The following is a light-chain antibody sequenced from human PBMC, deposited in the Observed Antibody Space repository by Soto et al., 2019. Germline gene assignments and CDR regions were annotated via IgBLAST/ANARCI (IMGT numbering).Light chain of an antibody. J-gene: IGKJ1*01. V-gene: IGKV3-20*01. CDR1: QSVTSSS. Sequence: EIVLTQSPGTLSLSPGERATLSCRASQSVTSSSLAWYQQKSGQAPRLLLYGTSSRATGIPDRFSGSGSGTEFTLASRRLELEDFAVYYCHQFGASPPRTFGQGNKVEIK. CDR3: HQFGASPPRT. CDR2: GTS.